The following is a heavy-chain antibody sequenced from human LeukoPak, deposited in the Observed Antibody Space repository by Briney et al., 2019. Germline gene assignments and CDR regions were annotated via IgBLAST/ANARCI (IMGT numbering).Heavy chain of an antibody. V-gene: IGHV4-59*01. J-gene: IGHJ6*03. Sequence: SETLSLTCTVSGGSISSYYWSWIRQPPGKGLEWIGYIYYSGSTNYNPSLKSRVTISVDTSKNQFSLKLSSVTAADTAVYYCARTSWGVGATTKYYYYMDVWGKGTTVTVSS. CDR3: ARTSWGVGATTKYYYYMDV. CDR2: IYYSGST. D-gene: IGHD1-26*01. CDR1: GGSISSYY.